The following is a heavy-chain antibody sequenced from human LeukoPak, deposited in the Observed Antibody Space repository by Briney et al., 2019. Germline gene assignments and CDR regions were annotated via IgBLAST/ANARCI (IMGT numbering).Heavy chain of an antibody. D-gene: IGHD4-17*01. Sequence: GGSLRLSCAASGFTFSSYSMNWVRQAPGKGLEWVSSISSSSSYIYYADSVKGRFTISRDNAKNSLYLQMNSLRAEDTAVYYCARGIRWRDTMTTILVWGQGTLVSVSS. V-gene: IGHV3-21*01. J-gene: IGHJ4*02. CDR2: ISSSSSYI. CDR3: ARGIRWRDTMTTILV. CDR1: GFTFSSYS.